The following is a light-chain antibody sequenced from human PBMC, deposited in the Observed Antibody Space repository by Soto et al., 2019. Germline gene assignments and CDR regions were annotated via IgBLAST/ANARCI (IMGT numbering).Light chain of an antibody. Sequence: QSVLTQPASVSGSPGQSITISCTGTSSDVGGYNYVSWYQQHPGKAPKLMIYEVSNRPSGVSNRFSGSKSGNTASLTISGLQAEDGADYYCISYTSDDVRYVFGTGTKVTVL. J-gene: IGLJ1*01. V-gene: IGLV2-14*01. CDR3: ISYTSDDVRYV. CDR2: EVS. CDR1: SSDVGGYNY.